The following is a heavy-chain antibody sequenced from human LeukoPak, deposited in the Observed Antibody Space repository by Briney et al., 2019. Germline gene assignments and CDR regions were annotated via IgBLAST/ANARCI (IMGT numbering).Heavy chain of an antibody. J-gene: IGHJ4*02. Sequence: VGSLRLSCAASGFTFSTYSMNWVRQAPGKGLEWVASIGPTGSDRYHADSIKGRFTISRDNANNFLYLQMNSLRAEDTAVYYCATETNGRHYDYWGQGTLLTVSS. CDR3: ATETNGRHYDY. V-gene: IGHV3-21*06. CDR2: IGPTGSDR. D-gene: IGHD1-14*01. CDR1: GFTFSTYS.